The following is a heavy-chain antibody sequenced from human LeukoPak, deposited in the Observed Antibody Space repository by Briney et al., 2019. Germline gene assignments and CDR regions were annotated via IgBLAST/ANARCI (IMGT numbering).Heavy chain of an antibody. D-gene: IGHD3-22*01. CDR2: IYSGGST. V-gene: IGHV3-66*01. J-gene: IGHJ4*02. CDR1: GFTVSSNY. Sequence: GGSLRLSCAAYGFTVSSNYMSWVRQAPGKGLEWVSVIYSGGSTYYADSVKGRFTISRDNSKNTLYLQMNSLRAEDTAVYYCARGYYDSSGYYSFDYWGQGTLVTVSS. CDR3: ARGYYDSSGYYSFDY.